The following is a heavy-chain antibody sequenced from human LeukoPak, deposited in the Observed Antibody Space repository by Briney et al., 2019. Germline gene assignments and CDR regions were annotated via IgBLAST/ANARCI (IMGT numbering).Heavy chain of an antibody. J-gene: IGHJ4*02. V-gene: IGHV3-74*01. Sequence: GGSLRLSCAASGFTFRSYWMHWVRHGPGKGLMWVSRTNTDGRSTSYAESVTGRFTMSRDNAKNTLYLQMNSLRAEDTAVYYCVRDVWGDRDSYFDYWGQGTLVTVSS. CDR2: TNTDGRST. CDR3: VRDVWGDRDSYFDY. CDR1: GFTFRSYW. D-gene: IGHD2-21*01.